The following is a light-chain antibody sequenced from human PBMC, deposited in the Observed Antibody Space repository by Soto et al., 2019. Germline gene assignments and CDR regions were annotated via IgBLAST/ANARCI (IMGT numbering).Light chain of an antibody. J-gene: IGKJ5*01. CDR1: QSVSSN. CDR2: GAS. Sequence: EIVMTQSPATLSVSPGERATLSCRASQSVSSNLAWYQQKPGQAPRLLIYGASTRATGIPARFSGSGSGTEFSLTISSMQSEDFAVYYCQQYNNCTPITFGQGTRLEMK. CDR3: QQYNNCTPIT. V-gene: IGKV3-15*01.